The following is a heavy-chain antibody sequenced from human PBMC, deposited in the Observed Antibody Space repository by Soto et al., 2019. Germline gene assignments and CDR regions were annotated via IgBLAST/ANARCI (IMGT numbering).Heavy chain of an antibody. Sequence: PWGSLRLSCAASGFTFSTYWMSWVRRTPGKGLEWVASIKQDGTEKYYVDSVRGRLTVSRDNAKSSLYLQMNSLRVEDTAVYYCTTSPHRDSERVFVWGQGTTVAVSS. J-gene: IGHJ6*02. V-gene: IGHV3-7*01. CDR1: GFTFSTYW. CDR3: TTSPHRDSERVFV. D-gene: IGHD1-26*01. CDR2: IKQDGTEK.